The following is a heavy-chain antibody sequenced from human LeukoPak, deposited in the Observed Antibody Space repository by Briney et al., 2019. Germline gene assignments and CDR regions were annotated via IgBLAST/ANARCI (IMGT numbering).Heavy chain of an antibody. CDR2: ISYTETT. Sequence: NPSETLSLTCTVSGGSINNYYWSWIRQPPGKGLEWIGYISYTETTIYNPSLKTRVTISVDTSNQLSLKLSSVTAADTAMYYCATGPHTALDYWGQGTLVTVSS. CDR1: GGSINNYY. V-gene: IGHV4-59*08. J-gene: IGHJ4*02. D-gene: IGHD5-18*01. CDR3: ATGPHTALDY.